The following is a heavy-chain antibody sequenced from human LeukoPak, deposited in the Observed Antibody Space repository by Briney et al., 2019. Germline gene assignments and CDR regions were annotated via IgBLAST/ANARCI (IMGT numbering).Heavy chain of an antibody. Sequence: PGGSLRLSCAASGFTFSSYAMSWVRQAPGKGLEWVANIKQDGSEKYYVDSVKGRFTISRDNAKNSLYLQMNSLRAEDTAVYYCASYYGSGSYNRPFDYWGQGTLVTVSS. CDR3: ASYYGSGSYNRPFDY. V-gene: IGHV3-7*02. J-gene: IGHJ4*02. D-gene: IGHD3-10*01. CDR2: IKQDGSEK. CDR1: GFTFSSYA.